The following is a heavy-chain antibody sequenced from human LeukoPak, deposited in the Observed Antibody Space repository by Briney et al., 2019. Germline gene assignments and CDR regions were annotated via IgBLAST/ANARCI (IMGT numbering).Heavy chain of an antibody. V-gene: IGHV3-53*01. Sequence: GGSLRLSCAAPGFTVSSNYMSWVRQAPGKGLEWVSVIYSGGSTYYADSVKGRFTISRDNSKNTLYLQMNSLRAEDTAVYYCARVGASHGFDYWGQGTLVTVSS. J-gene: IGHJ4*02. D-gene: IGHD1-26*01. CDR1: GFTVSSNY. CDR2: IYSGGST. CDR3: ARVGASHGFDY.